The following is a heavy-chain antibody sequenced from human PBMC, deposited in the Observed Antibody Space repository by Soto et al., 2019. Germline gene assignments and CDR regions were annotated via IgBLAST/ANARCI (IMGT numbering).Heavy chain of an antibody. CDR2: ISYDGSNK. D-gene: IGHD5-18*01. V-gene: IGHV3-30-3*01. J-gene: IGHJ4*02. CDR1: GFTFSSYA. CDR3: AREMNTAMAAFDY. Sequence: QVQLVESGGGMVQPGRSLRLSCAASGFTFSSYAMHWVRQAPGKGLEWVAVISYDGSNKYYADSVKGRFTISRDNSKNTLYLQMNSLRAEDTAVYYCAREMNTAMAAFDYWGQGTLVTVSS.